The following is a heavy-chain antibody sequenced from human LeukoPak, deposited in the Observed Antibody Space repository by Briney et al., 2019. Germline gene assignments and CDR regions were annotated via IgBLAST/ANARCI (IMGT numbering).Heavy chain of an antibody. V-gene: IGHV1-18*01. Sequence: ASVKVSCKASGYTFTSYGISWVRQAPGQGLEWMGWISAYNGNTNYAQKLQGRVTMTTDTSTSTAYMELRSLRSDDTAVYYCARDLRNYYDSSGYWDYWGQGTLVTVSS. CDR1: GYTFTSYG. CDR2: ISAYNGNT. CDR3: ARDLRNYYDSSGYWDY. J-gene: IGHJ4*02. D-gene: IGHD3-22*01.